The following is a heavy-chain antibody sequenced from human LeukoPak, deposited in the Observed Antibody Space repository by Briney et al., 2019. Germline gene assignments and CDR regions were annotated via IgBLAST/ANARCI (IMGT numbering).Heavy chain of an antibody. Sequence: GSSVKVSCKASGGTFSSYAISWVRQAPGQGLEWMGGIIPIFGTANYAQKFQGRVTITADESTSTAYMELSSLRSEDTAVYYCARHYDILTGFENYWGQGTLVTVSS. D-gene: IGHD3-9*01. CDR2: IIPIFGTA. V-gene: IGHV1-69*01. CDR1: GGTFSSYA. J-gene: IGHJ4*02. CDR3: ARHYDILTGFENY.